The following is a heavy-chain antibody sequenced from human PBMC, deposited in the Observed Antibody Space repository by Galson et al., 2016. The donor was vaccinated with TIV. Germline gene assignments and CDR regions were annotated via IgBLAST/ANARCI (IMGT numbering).Heavy chain of an antibody. CDR2: VYYSGAT. Sequence: TLSLTCSVFGGSISNGDYYCTWIRQPPGKGLEWIGYVYYSGATNYNPSLKRRVTLSVDRSTNQFSLRLNSVTAADTAVYSCARCRGDYYYGIDVWGQGTTVTVSS. J-gene: IGHJ6*02. D-gene: IGHD3-10*01. V-gene: IGHV4-30-4*08. CDR3: ARCRGDYYYGIDV. CDR1: GGSISNGDYY.